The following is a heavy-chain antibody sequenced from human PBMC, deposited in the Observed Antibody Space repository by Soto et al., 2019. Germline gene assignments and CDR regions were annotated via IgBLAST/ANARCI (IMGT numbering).Heavy chain of an antibody. D-gene: IGHD2-15*01. Sequence: GGSLRLSCAASGFTFSTAWINWVRQAPGKGLEWVGRIKSKTDGGTTDYAAPVKGRFTISRDDSKNTLYLQMNSLKTEDTAVYYCTTGYCSGGSCYQGLGYWGQGTLVTVSS. V-gene: IGHV3-15*07. J-gene: IGHJ4*02. CDR2: IKSKTDGGTT. CDR1: GFTFSTAW. CDR3: TTGYCSGGSCYQGLGY.